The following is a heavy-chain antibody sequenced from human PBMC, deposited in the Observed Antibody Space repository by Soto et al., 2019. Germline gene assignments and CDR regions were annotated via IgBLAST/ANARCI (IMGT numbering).Heavy chain of an antibody. CDR2: INVGNGNE. J-gene: IGHJ5*02. CDR3: AKSGYIGYDYPLDP. CDR1: GYSFSRYA. Sequence: QVQLVQSGAEVKKPGASVKVSCKASGYSFSRYAIHWVRQAPGQSLEWMGWINVGNGNEHYSQKFQGRVTITRDSSASTGYMELSGLRFEDTAVYYCAKSGYIGYDYPLDPWGQGTLVTVSS. V-gene: IGHV1-3*01. D-gene: IGHD5-12*01.